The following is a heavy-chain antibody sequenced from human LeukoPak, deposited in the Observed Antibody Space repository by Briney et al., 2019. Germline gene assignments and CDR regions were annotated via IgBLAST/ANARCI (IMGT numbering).Heavy chain of an antibody. CDR3: AAGSLVLLSGLDY. J-gene: IGHJ4*02. CDR1: GGTFSRYA. Sequence: SVKVSCKASGGTFSRYAISWVRQTPGQGLEWMGGIIPIFGTANYAQKFQGRVTITADESTSTAYMELSSLRSEDTAVYYCAAGSLVLLSGLDYWGQETLVTVSS. V-gene: IGHV1-69*13. D-gene: IGHD2/OR15-2a*01. CDR2: IIPIFGTA.